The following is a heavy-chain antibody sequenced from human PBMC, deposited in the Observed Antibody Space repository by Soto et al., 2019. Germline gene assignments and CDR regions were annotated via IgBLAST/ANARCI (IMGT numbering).Heavy chain of an antibody. J-gene: IGHJ4*02. CDR1: GFTFSDYY. CDR2: ISSSDNII. D-gene: IGHD3-22*01. V-gene: IGHV3-11*01. Sequence: PLGSLRLSCAASGFTFSDYYMSWIRQAPGKGLEWVAYISSSDNIIYYADSVKGRFTISRDNAKNSLYLQMNSLRAEDTAVYYCARDLGYYDSSGYFDYWGQGTLVTVSS. CDR3: ARDLGYYDSSGYFDY.